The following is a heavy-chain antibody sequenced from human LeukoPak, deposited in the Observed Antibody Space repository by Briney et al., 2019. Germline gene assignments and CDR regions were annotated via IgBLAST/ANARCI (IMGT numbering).Heavy chain of an antibody. CDR1: GFTFSDYA. J-gene: IGHJ5*02. V-gene: IGHV4-38-2*01. Sequence: GSLRLSCAASGFTFSDYAMNWVRQPPGKGLEWIGSIYYSGSTYYNPSLKSRVTISVDTSKNQFSLKLSSVTAADTAVYYCARTTRHRRVSMENWFDPWGQGTLVTVSS. D-gene: IGHD3-3*02. CDR2: IYYSGST. CDR3: ARTTRHRRVSMENWFDP.